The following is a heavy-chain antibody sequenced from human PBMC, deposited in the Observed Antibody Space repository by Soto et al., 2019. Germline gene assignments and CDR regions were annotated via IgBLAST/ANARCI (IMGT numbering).Heavy chain of an antibody. CDR2: IYPGDSDT. CDR3: ARHGIRESSSSGGAGYVYYGMDV. CDR1: GYSFTCYW. V-gene: IGHV5-51*01. J-gene: IGHJ6*02. Sequence: PVASVKITSVRSGYSFTCYWLCWVRQMPGKGLEWMWIIYPGDSDTRYSPSFQGQVTSSADKAISTAYLELSSLKASDTAMYYVARHGIRESSSSGGAGYVYYGMDVGGQGTTVTV. D-gene: IGHD6-6*01.